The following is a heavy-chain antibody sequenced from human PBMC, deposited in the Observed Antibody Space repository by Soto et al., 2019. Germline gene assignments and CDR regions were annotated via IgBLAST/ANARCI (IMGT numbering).Heavy chain of an antibody. CDR3: ARVLNPRFTASWFDP. Sequence: SETLSLTCTVSGGSISSYYWSWIRQPPGKGLEWIGYIYYSGSTNYNPSLKSRVTISVDTSKNQFSLKLSSVTAADTAVYYCARVLNPRFTASWFDPCGQGTLVTVSS. V-gene: IGHV4-59*01. CDR1: GGSISSYY. J-gene: IGHJ5*02. CDR2: IYYSGST.